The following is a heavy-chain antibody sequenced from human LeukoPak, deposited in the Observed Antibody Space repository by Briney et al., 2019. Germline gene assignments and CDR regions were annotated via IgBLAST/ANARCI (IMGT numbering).Heavy chain of an antibody. CDR3: ARDWVY. J-gene: IGHJ4*02. CDR2: ISWNSGSI. CDR1: GFTFDDYA. Sequence: GRSLRLSCAASGFTFDDYAMHWVRQAPGKGLEWVSGISWNSGSIGYADSVKGRFTISRDNAKNSLYLQMNSLRAEDTAVYYCARDWVYWGQGTLVTVSS. V-gene: IGHV3-9*01.